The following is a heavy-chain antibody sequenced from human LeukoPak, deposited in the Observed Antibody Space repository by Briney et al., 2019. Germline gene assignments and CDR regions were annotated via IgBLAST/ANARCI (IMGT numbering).Heavy chain of an antibody. CDR1: GGSISSYY. V-gene: IGHV4-59*01. CDR3: ARVDEYNYYYYMDV. J-gene: IGHJ6*03. CDR2: IYYSGST. Sequence: SETLSLTCTVSGGSISSYYWSWIRQPPGKGLEWIGYIYYSGSTNYNPSLKSRVTISVDTSKNPFSLKLSSVTAADTAVYYCARVDEYNYYYYMDVWGKGTTVTVSS. D-gene: IGHD2/OR15-2a*01.